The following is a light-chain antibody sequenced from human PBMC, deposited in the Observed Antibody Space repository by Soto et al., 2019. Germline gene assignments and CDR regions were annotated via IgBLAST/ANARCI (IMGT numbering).Light chain of an antibody. V-gene: IGKV3-20*01. CDR3: QQYGTSPRT. CDR1: LSVTSY. CDR2: GAY. Sequence: RSTMSCMASLSVTSYLAWYQKKPGQPPRLLIYGAYNRPTGIPGRFTGSGSGTDFTLTISRLQPEDFAVYYCQQYGTSPRTFGQGTKV. J-gene: IGKJ2*01.